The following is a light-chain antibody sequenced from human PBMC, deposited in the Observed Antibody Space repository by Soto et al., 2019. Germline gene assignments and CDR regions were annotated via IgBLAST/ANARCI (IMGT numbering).Light chain of an antibody. CDR2: RNN. Sequence: FTQPPSPSGPPGQRVTSSSSGSSSNIGSNYVYWYQQLPGTAPPLLIYRNNERPSGVPDRFSGSKSGTSASLAISGLRSEDEADYYCAAWEDSLSGVVVGGGPKVTVL. J-gene: IGLJ2*01. CDR1: SSNIGSNY. CDR3: AAWEDSLSGVV. V-gene: IGLV1-47*01.